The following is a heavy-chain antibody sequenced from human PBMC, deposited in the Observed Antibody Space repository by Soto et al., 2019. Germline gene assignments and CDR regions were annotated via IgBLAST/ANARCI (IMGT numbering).Heavy chain of an antibody. CDR3: AREMGTIMVRGATPSGGWFDP. Sequence: ASVKVSCKASGYTFTSYGISWVRQAPGQGLEWMGWISAYNGNTSYAQKLQGRVTMTTDTSTSTAYMELRSLRSDDTAVYYCAREMGTIMVRGATPSGGWFDPWGQETLVTVSS. CDR1: GYTFTSYG. CDR2: ISAYNGNT. D-gene: IGHD3-10*01. J-gene: IGHJ5*02. V-gene: IGHV1-18*01.